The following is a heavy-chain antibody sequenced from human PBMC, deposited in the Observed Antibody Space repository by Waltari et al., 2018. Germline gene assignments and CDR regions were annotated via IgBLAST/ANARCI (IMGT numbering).Heavy chain of an antibody. CDR3: ARDRNAPLAAAGYYFDY. Sequence: EVQLVQSGAEVKKPGATVKISCKASGYTFTDYYMHWVQQAPGKGLEWMGRVDPEDGETIYAEKFQGRVTITADTSTDTAYMELSSLRAEDTAVYYCARDRNAPLAAAGYYFDYWGQGTLVTVSS. V-gene: IGHV1-69-2*01. CDR1: GYTFTDYY. D-gene: IGHD6-13*01. CDR2: VDPEDGET. J-gene: IGHJ4*02.